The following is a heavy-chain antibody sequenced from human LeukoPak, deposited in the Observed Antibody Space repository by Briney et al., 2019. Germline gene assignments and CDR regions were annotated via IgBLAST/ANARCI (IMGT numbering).Heavy chain of an antibody. CDR1: GFTFSSYA. CDR2: ISGSGGST. V-gene: IGHV3-23*01. D-gene: IGHD3-22*01. Sequence: GGSLRLSCAASGFTFSSYAMSWVRQAPGKGLEWVSAISGSGGSTYYADSVKGRFTISRDNSKNTLYLQMNSPRAEDTAVYYCAKDFGYYDSSGYYDYWGQGTLVTVSS. J-gene: IGHJ4*02. CDR3: AKDFGYYDSSGYYDY.